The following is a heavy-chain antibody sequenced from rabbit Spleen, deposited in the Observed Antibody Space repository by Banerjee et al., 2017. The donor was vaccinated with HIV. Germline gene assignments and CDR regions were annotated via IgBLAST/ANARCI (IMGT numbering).Heavy chain of an antibody. J-gene: IGHJ6*01. CDR3: ARDTSTSFSTYGMDL. Sequence: QSLEESGGGLVKPGASLTLTCKASGFSFNSGYDMCWVRQAPGKGLEWIACIYAGSSGNTYSATWAKGRFTISKTSSTTVTLQMTSLTAADTATYFCARDTSTSFSTYGMDLWVQGTLVTVS. V-gene: IGHV1S40*01. D-gene: IGHD1-1*01. CDR2: IYAGSSGNT. CDR1: GFSFNSGYD.